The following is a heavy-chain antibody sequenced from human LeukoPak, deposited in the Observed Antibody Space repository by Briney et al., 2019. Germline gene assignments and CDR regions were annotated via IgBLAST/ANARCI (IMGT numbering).Heavy chain of an antibody. CDR3: ARVTTNLDY. CDR2: ISSSGSTI. J-gene: IGHJ4*02. Sequence: QPGGSLRLSCAASGFTFSSYEMNWVRQAPGKGLEWVSYISSSGSTIYYADSVKGRFTISRDNAKNSLYLQMNSLRAEDTAVYYCARVTTNLDYWGQGTLVTVSS. D-gene: IGHD4-11*01. V-gene: IGHV3-48*03. CDR1: GFTFSSYE.